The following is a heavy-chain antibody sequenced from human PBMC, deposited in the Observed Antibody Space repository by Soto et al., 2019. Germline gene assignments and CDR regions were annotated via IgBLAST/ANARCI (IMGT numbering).Heavy chain of an antibody. D-gene: IGHD2-2*01. CDR2: IYYSGST. Sequence: QVQLQESGPGLVKPSETLSLTCTVSGGSISSYYWSWIRQPPGKGLEWIGYIYYSGSTNYNPSLKSRVTISVDTSKNQFSLKLSSVTAADTAVYYCARERFFVVVPAAMSGWYFDLWGRGTLVTVSS. V-gene: IGHV4-59*01. CDR3: ARERFFVVVPAAMSGWYFDL. J-gene: IGHJ2*01. CDR1: GGSISSYY.